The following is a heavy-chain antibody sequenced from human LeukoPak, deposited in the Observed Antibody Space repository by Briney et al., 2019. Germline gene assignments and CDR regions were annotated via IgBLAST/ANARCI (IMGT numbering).Heavy chain of an antibody. CDR2: INHSGST. D-gene: IGHD3-10*01. CDR3: ARGQLLWFGDPGRAFDI. CDR1: GGSFSGYY. V-gene: IGHV4-34*01. Sequence: PSETLSLTCAVYGGSFSGYYWSWIRQPPGKGLEWIGEINHSGSTNYNPSLKSRVTISVDTSKNQFSLKLSSVTAADTAVYYCARGQLLWFGDPGRAFDIWGQGTMVTVSS. J-gene: IGHJ3*02.